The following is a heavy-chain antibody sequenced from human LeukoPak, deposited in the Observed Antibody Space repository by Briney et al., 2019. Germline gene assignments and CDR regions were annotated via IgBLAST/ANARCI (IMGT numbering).Heavy chain of an antibody. CDR3: AQDHTYALHM. V-gene: IGHV3-30*02. CDR1: GYSFTTYG. Sequence: GGSLGLSCAASGYSFTTYGVQWVRQASGNGLEWVALIKDDGNTKFYADSVKGRFTLSKDNSKNTLYLQMNSLRPEDTAVYYCAQDHTYALHMWGQGTMVTVSS. D-gene: IGHD2-8*01. J-gene: IGHJ3*02. CDR2: IKDDGNTK.